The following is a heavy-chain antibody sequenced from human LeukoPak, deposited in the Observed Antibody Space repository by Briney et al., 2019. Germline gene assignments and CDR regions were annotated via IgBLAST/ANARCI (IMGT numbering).Heavy chain of an antibody. Sequence: PGGSLRLSCAASGFTFSSFWMSWVRQAPGKGLEWVANIKQDGSEKYYVDSVKGRFTISRDNANYSLYLQMNSLRAEDTAVYYCARDPSIAVAGGLDYWGQGTLVTVSS. V-gene: IGHV3-7*01. CDR1: GFTFSSFW. D-gene: IGHD6-19*01. J-gene: IGHJ4*02. CDR3: ARDPSIAVAGGLDY. CDR2: IKQDGSEK.